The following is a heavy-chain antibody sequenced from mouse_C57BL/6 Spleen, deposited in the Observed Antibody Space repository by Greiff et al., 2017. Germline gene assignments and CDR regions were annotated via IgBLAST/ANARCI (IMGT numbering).Heavy chain of an antibody. Sequence: VQLQQPGAELVRPGSSVKLSCKASGYTFTSYWMDWVKQRPGQGLEWIGNIYPSDSETHYNQKFKDKATLTVDKSSSTAYMQLSSLTSEDSAVYYCARDYYGSRADYWGQGTTLTVSS. V-gene: IGHV1-61*01. CDR3: ARDYYGSRADY. J-gene: IGHJ2*01. CDR1: GYTFTSYW. D-gene: IGHD1-1*01. CDR2: IYPSDSET.